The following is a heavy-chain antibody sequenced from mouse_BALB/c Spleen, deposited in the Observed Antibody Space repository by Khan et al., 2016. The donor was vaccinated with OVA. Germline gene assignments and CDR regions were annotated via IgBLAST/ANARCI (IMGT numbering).Heavy chain of an antibody. J-gene: IGHJ4*01. V-gene: IGHV2-9*02. CDR2: IWAGGST. CDR1: GFSLTTYG. D-gene: IGHD2-5*01. Sequence: VQLKESGPGLVAPSQSLSITCTVSGFSLTTYGVNWVRQPPGKGLEWLGVIWAGGSTNYNSALMSRLSISKDKSKSQVFLRMNSLQTDDTSVYYCATIFYSKRYYAMDYWGQGTSVTVSA. CDR3: ATIFYSKRYYAMDY.